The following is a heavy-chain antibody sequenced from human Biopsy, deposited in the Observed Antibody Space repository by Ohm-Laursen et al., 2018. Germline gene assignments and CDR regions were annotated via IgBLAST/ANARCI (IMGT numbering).Heavy chain of an antibody. CDR1: GDAFLGYY. CDR3: ARDLLEWSLPS. J-gene: IGHJ4*02. D-gene: IGHD3-3*01. Sequence: GASVKVSCKLSGDAFLGYYLHWVRQAPGQGLEWMGSIYPNSGDTDFAQKFQGRVSMTRDTSVSTAYLELSSLRSDDTAIYYCARDLLEWSLPSWGQGTLVTVSS. V-gene: IGHV1-2*02. CDR2: IYPNSGDT.